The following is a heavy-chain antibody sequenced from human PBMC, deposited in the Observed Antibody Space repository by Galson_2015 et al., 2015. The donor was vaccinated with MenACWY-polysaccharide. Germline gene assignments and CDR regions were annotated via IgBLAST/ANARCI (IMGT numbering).Heavy chain of an antibody. V-gene: IGHV3-23*01. CDR3: AREGFCSGGTYYFYDY. D-gene: IGHD2-15*01. J-gene: IGHJ4*02. Sequence: SLRLSCAASGFAFSNYGMAWVRQAPGKGLEWVSALSQTTTTYYSASVKGRFTISRDNSKNTLYLQMNSLRVEDTAVYYCAREGFCSGGTYYFYDYWGQGTLVTVSS. CDR2: LSQTTTT. CDR1: GFAFSNYG.